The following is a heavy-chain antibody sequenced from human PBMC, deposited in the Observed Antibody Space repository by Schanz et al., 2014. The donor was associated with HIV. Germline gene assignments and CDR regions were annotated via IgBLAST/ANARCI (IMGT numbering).Heavy chain of an antibody. V-gene: IGHV3-NL1*01. CDR1: GFTFNYYG. J-gene: IGHJ4*02. Sequence: QVQLVESGGGVVQPGRSLRLSCAASGFTFNYYGMHWVRQAPGKGLEWVSLIGSGGGRTYYADSVKGRVTISRDNSKNTLFCQRSSVRVEDTAVYYCARLWPRGVSRGSPGHFDYWGQGTQVTVFS. CDR3: ARLWPRGVSRGSPGHFDY. D-gene: IGHD3-10*01. CDR2: IGSGGGRT.